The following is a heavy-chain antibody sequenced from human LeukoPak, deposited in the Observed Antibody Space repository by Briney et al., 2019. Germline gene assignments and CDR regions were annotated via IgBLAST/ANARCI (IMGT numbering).Heavy chain of an antibody. V-gene: IGHV3-20*01. CDR1: GFTFDDYG. D-gene: IGHD3-9*01. J-gene: IGHJ3*02. CDR2: INWNGGST. CDR3: ARDQRYYDILTGSPPVAFDI. Sequence: GGSLRLSCTASGFTFDDYGMSWVRQAPGKGLEWVSGINWNGGSTGYADSVKGRFTISRDNAKNSLYLQMNSLRAEDTALYHCARDQRYYDILTGSPPVAFDIWGQGTMVTVSS.